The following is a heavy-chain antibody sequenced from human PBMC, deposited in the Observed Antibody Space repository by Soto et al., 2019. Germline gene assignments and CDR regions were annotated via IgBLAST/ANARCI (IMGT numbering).Heavy chain of an antibody. J-gene: IGHJ4*02. V-gene: IGHV4-34*01. Sequence: QVQLQQWGAGLLRPSETLSLTCAVYGGSFSGHYWSWIRQPPGKGLEWNGEINHSGSTNYNPSLRSPLTTSLDTPKTQFSPRLRSLTAAAPAVYYCAGGKSGYSRAFDYWGQGTLVTVSS. CDR3: AGGKSGYSRAFDY. D-gene: IGHD3-3*01. CDR1: GGSFSGHY. CDR2: INHSGST.